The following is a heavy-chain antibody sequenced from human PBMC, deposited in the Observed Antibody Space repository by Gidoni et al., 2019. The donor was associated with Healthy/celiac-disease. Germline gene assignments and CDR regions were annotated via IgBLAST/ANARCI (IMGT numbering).Heavy chain of an antibody. V-gene: IGHV4-34*01. Sequence: QVQLQQWGAGLLKPSETLSLTCAVYGGSFSGYYWSWIRQPPGKGLEWIGEINHSGSTNYNPSLKSRVTISVDTSKNQFSLKLSSVTAADTAVYYCARGRYGPNNLYGMDVWGQGTTVTVSS. J-gene: IGHJ6*02. CDR2: INHSGST. CDR1: GGSFSGYY. D-gene: IGHD2-8*01. CDR3: ARGRYGPNNLYGMDV.